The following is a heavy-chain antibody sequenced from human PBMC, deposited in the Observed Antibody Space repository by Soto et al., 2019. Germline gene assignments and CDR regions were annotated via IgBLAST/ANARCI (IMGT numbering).Heavy chain of an antibody. J-gene: IGHJ4*02. CDR2: ISTAHSDI. Sequence: GASVKVSCKAPGYTFTSYGISWVRQAPGQGLEWMGWISTAHSDIGYAQKFQGRVTMTTDTSTSTAFMEMRSLTSDDTDVYYCARELAYIREYWGQGTQVTVSS. CDR3: ARELAYIREY. D-gene: IGHD3-10*01. V-gene: IGHV1-18*01. CDR1: GYTFTSYG.